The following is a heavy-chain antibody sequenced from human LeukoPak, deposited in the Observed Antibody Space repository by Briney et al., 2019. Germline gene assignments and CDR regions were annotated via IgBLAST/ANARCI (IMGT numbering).Heavy chain of an antibody. CDR1: GGSFSGYY. J-gene: IGHJ6*04. CDR2: INHSGST. Sequence: SETLSLTCTVYGGSFSGYYWSWIRQPPGKGLDWIGEINHSGSTSYSPSLKSRVTISVDTSKNQFSLKLSSVTAADTAVYYCARGGMIRGVTYYYYGMDVWGKGTTVTVSS. V-gene: IGHV4-34*01. D-gene: IGHD3-10*01. CDR3: ARGGMIRGVTYYYYGMDV.